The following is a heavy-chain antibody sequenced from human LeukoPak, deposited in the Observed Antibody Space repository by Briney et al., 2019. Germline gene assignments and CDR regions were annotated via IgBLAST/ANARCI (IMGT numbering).Heavy chain of an antibody. D-gene: IGHD3-10*01. V-gene: IGHV4-34*01. CDR2: INHSGST. Sequence: SSETLSLTCAVYGGSFSTSYWSWIRQPPGKGLEWIGEINHSGSTNYNPSLKSRVTISVDTSKNRFSLKLSSVTAAGTAVYYCASSQEITMLRGYYFDYWSQGTLVTVSS. CDR1: GGSFSTSY. J-gene: IGHJ4*02. CDR3: ASSQEITMLRGYYFDY.